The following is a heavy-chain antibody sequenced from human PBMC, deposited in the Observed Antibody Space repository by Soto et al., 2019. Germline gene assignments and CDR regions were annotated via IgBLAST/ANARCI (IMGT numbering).Heavy chain of an antibody. J-gene: IGHJ6*02. CDR3: ARLGGYCTITSCYGYYGMDV. V-gene: IGHV4-59*04. CDR1: GGSINSFY. D-gene: IGHD2-2*01. CDR2: FYFSGST. Sequence: SETLSLTCTVSGGSINSFYWSWIRQTPGKGLEWIGTFYFSGSTYYNPSLESRVTISVDTSKNQFSLKVSSVTAADTAVYYCARLGGYCTITSCYGYYGMDVWGQGTTVTVS.